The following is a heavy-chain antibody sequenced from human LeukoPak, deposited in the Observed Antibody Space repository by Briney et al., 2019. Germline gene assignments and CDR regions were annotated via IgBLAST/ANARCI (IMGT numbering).Heavy chain of an antibody. Sequence: PGGSLRLSCAASGFTFSSYWMHWVRQAPGKGLVWVSRINSDGSSTSYADSVKGRFTISRDNAKNTLYLQMNSLRAEDTAVYYCARGRNYDFWSGYYIWFDPWGQGTLVTVSS. V-gene: IGHV3-74*01. CDR1: GFTFSSYW. D-gene: IGHD3-3*01. J-gene: IGHJ5*02. CDR2: INSDGSST. CDR3: ARGRNYDFWSGYYIWFDP.